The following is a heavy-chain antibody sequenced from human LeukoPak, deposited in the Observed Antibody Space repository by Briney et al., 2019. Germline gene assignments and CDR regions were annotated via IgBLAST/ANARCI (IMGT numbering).Heavy chain of an antibody. D-gene: IGHD1-26*01. CDR3: ARTGGGSSGSSTDNAFDI. V-gene: IGHV1-46*01. Sequence: ASVKVSCKASGGTFSSYAISWVRQAPGQGLEWMGIINPSGGSTSYAQKFQGRVTMTRDTSTSTVYMELSSLRSEDTAVYYCARTGGGSSGSSTDNAFDIWGQGTMVTVSS. CDR1: GGTFSSYA. CDR2: INPSGGST. J-gene: IGHJ3*02.